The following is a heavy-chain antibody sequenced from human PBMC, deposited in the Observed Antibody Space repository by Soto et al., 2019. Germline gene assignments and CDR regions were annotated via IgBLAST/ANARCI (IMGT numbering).Heavy chain of an antibody. CDR1: GFILSDYT. CDR2: ISSSSSYI. CDR3: ARVGHTTRIVAPGTGGDH. D-gene: IGHD6-13*01. Sequence: ESGGGLVKPGGSLRLSCVASGFILSDYTMNWVRQAPGKGLEWVSLISSSSSYIYYADSVKGRFTISRDNAKNSLFLQMNSLRAEDAAVYYCARVGHTTRIVAPGTGGDHWGQGTLVTVSS. V-gene: IGHV3-21*01. J-gene: IGHJ4*02.